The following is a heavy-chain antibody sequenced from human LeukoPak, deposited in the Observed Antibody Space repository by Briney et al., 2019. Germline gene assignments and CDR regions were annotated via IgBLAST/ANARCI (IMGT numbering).Heavy chain of an antibody. CDR2: MKPNTGQT. V-gene: IGHV1-8*01. CDR3: AREGVRWALSYVSGSLDF. Sequence: GASVKVSCTTSGYTFSTYDIYGVRQATGPGLEFLGWMKPNTGQTGYEQKFQGRVTMTRNTSITTVYMELSNLRSEDTAVYYCAREGVRWALSYVSGSLDFWGQGTPVIVSS. D-gene: IGHD3-10*01. CDR1: GYTFSTYD. J-gene: IGHJ4*02.